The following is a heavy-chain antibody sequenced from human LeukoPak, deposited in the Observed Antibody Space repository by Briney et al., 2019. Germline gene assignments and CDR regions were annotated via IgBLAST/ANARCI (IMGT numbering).Heavy chain of an antibody. CDR1: GFTFSDYY. CDR3: ARDRDYAFDY. D-gene: IGHD4-17*01. CDR2: ISSTRSYT. Sequence: GGSLRLSCAASGFTFSDYYMNWIRQAPGKGLEWVSYISSTRSYTYYADSVKGRFTISTDNAKNSLYLQMNSLRDEDTAVYYCARDRDYAFDYWGQGTLVTVSS. V-gene: IGHV3-11*06. J-gene: IGHJ4*02.